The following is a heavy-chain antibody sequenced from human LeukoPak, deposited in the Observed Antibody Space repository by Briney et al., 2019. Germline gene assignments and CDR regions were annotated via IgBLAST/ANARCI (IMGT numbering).Heavy chain of an antibody. D-gene: IGHD6-13*01. V-gene: IGHV4-4*07. CDR3: ATLRLFSSSWTRAYYFDD. CDR1: RGSTSTYY. CDR2: IYPSGNT. Sequence: SETLSLTCTVSRGSTSTYYWSWIRQPAGKGLEWIGRIYPSGNTNFNPSLMSRVTMSIDTSKNQFSLKLSSVTTADTAVFYCATLRLFSSSWTRAYYFDDWGQGILVTVSS. J-gene: IGHJ4*02.